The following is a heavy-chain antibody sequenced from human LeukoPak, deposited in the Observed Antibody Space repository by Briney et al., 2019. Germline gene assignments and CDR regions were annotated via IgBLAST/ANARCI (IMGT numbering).Heavy chain of an antibody. CDR3: ARDTGQGGAAAGYNWFDP. Sequence: KPSETLSLTCAVYIESFSGYYWTWIRQPPGKGLEWIGEINHSGSTSYNPSLKSRVTISADTSKNQFSLKLSSVTAADTAVYYCARDTGQGGAAAGYNWFDPWGQGTLVTVSS. CDR2: INHSGST. J-gene: IGHJ5*02. D-gene: IGHD6-13*01. V-gene: IGHV4-34*01. CDR1: IESFSGYY.